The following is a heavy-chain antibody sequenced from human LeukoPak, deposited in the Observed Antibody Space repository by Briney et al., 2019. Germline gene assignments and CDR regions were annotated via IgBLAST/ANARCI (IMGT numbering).Heavy chain of an antibody. CDR2: VNVYNGNT. Sequence: ASVKVSCKASGYTFTSNVITWVRQAPGQGLEWMGWVNVYNGNTNYVQKLQGRVTMTADTSTSTAYMELRGLRSDDTAVYYCARDGVRVRGVIYYYYGMDVWGQGTTVTVSS. CDR1: GYTFTSNV. D-gene: IGHD3-10*01. CDR3: ARDGVRVRGVIYYYYGMDV. V-gene: IGHV1-18*01. J-gene: IGHJ6*02.